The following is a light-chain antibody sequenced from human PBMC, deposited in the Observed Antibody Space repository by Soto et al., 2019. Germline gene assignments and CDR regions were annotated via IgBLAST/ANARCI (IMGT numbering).Light chain of an antibody. V-gene: IGKV3-20*01. CDR2: GAS. CDR1: QSVSSSY. Sequence: EFVLTQSPATLSLSPGERATLSCMASQSVSSSYLAWYQQKPGQAPRLLIYGASSRATGIPDRFSGSGSGTDFTLTISRLEPEDFAVYYCQQYGSSPLTFGGGTKVDIK. J-gene: IGKJ4*01. CDR3: QQYGSSPLT.